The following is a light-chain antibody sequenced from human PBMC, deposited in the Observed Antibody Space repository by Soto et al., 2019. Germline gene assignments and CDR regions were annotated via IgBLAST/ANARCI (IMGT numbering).Light chain of an antibody. CDR1: QTVSSS. Sequence: EIVLTQSPATLSLSPGERATLSCRASQTVSSSLAWYQQKPGQAPRLLIYEASNRATGIPARFSGSGSGADFTLTISSLEPEDFALYYCQQRNIWPPVTFGQGTRLEIK. CDR3: QQRNIWPPVT. J-gene: IGKJ5*01. V-gene: IGKV3-11*01. CDR2: EAS.